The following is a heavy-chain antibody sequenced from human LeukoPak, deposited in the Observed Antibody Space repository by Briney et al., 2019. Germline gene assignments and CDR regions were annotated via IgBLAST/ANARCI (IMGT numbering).Heavy chain of an antibody. CDR1: GYSISSGYC. V-gene: IGHV4-38-2*02. J-gene: IGHJ4*02. Sequence: SETLSLTCTVSGYSISSGYCWGWIRRPPGKGLEWIGSIYHSGSTYYNPSLKSRVTISVDTSKNQFSLKLSSVTAADTAVYYCASFTFGGVIAKDEQKDYWGQGTLVTVSS. CDR2: IYHSGST. D-gene: IGHD3-16*02. CDR3: ASFTFGGVIAKDEQKDY.